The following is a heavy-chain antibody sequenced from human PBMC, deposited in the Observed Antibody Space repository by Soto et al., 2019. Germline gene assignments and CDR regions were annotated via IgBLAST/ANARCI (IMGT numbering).Heavy chain of an antibody. CDR3: AKYMPIAMYYFDF. J-gene: IGHJ4*02. CDR2: ISDSGGST. CDR1: GFTFSSNA. Sequence: GGSLRLSCATSGFTFSSNAMSWVRQAPGKGLEWVSGISDSGGSTYYADSVKGRFTISRDNSKNTLYLQMNSLRAEDTAVYYCAKYMPIAMYYFDFWGQGTLVTVSS. D-gene: IGHD2-21*01. V-gene: IGHV3-23*01.